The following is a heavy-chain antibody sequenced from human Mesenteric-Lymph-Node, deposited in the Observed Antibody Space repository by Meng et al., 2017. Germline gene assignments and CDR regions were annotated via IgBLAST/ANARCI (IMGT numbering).Heavy chain of an antibody. J-gene: IGHJ5*02. V-gene: IGHV1-69-2*01. Sequence: VRLDQSGAEVKSPGATWKLSCKVSGYTFTDYYMHWVQQAPGKGLEWMGLVDPEDGETIYAEKFQGRVTITADTSTDTAYMELSSLRSEDTAVYYCATGGSGSYYENWFDPWGQGTLVTVSS. CDR2: VDPEDGET. D-gene: IGHD3-10*01. CDR1: GYTFTDYY. CDR3: ATGGSGSYYENWFDP.